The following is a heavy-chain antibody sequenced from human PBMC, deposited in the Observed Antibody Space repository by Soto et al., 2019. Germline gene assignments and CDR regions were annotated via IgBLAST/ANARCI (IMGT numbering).Heavy chain of an antibody. CDR1: GGTFSSCI. CDR3: ARFPQTSIVGAAYFDY. Sequence: GASVKVSCKASGGTFSSCIISWVRQAPGQGLEWMGRIIPILGIANYAQKFQGRVTITADKSTSTAYLELSSLRSEDTAVYYCARFPQTSIVGAAYFDYWGQGTLVTVS. D-gene: IGHD1-26*01. CDR2: IIPILGIA. J-gene: IGHJ4*02. V-gene: IGHV1-69*02.